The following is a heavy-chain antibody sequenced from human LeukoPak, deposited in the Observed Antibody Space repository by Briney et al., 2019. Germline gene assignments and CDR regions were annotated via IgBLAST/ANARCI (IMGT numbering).Heavy chain of an antibody. J-gene: IGHJ4*02. CDR2: ISGSGGST. D-gene: IGHD3-10*01. CDR1: GFTFSSYG. V-gene: IGHV3-23*01. Sequence: GGSLRLSCAASGFTFSSYGMSWVRQAPGKGLEWVSAISGSGGSTYYADSVKGRFTISRDNSKNTLYLQMNSLRAEDTAVYYCAKVGWFGELFPWFYFDYWGQGTLVTVPS. CDR3: AKVGWFGELFPWFYFDY.